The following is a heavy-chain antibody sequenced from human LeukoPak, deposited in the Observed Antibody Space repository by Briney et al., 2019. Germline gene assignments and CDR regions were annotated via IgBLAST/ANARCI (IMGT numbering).Heavy chain of an antibody. Sequence: PSETLSLTCAVYGGSFSGYYWSWLRQPPGKGLEWIGEINHSGSTNYNPSLKSRVTISVDTSKNQFSLKLSSVTAADTAVYYCARSRAVRYFDWLSPSIIDYWGQGTLVTVSS. D-gene: IGHD3-9*01. V-gene: IGHV4-34*01. CDR1: GGSFSGYY. CDR2: INHSGST. CDR3: ARSRAVRYFDWLSPSIIDY. J-gene: IGHJ4*02.